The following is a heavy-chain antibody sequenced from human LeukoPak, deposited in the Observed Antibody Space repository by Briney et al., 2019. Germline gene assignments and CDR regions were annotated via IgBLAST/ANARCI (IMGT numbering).Heavy chain of an antibody. CDR2: ISGSGGNT. D-gene: IGHD3-16*02. CDR1: GFTFSSYA. V-gene: IGHV3-23*01. CDR3: AKTVSGGHSYQGGDY. Sequence: SGGSLRLSCAASGFTFSSYAMSWVRQAPGKGLEWVSAISGSGGNTYYEDSVKGRFTMSRDNSKNTLYLQMNSLRAEDTAVYFCAKTVSGGHSYQGGDYWGQGTLVTVST. J-gene: IGHJ4*02.